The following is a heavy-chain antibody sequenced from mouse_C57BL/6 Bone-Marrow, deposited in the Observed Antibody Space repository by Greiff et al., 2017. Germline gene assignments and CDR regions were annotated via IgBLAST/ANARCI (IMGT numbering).Heavy chain of an antibody. V-gene: IGHV1-42*01. CDR1: GYSFTGYY. Sequence: VQLQQSGPELVKPGASVKISCKASGYSFTGYYMNWVKQSPEKSLEWIGEINPSTGGTTYNQKFKAKDTLTVDKSSSTAYMQLKSLTSEDSAVXYCARSITTVVRYAMDYWGQGTSVTVSS. CDR2: INPSTGGT. J-gene: IGHJ4*01. D-gene: IGHD1-1*01. CDR3: ARSITTVVRYAMDY.